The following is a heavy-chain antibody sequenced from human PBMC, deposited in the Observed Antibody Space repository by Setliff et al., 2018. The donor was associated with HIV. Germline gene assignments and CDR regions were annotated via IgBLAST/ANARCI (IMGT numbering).Heavy chain of an antibody. D-gene: IGHD4-17*01. V-gene: IGHV5-51*01. CDR3: ARESGDGDYRGAPFDW. CDR2: IYPGDSDT. CDR1: GYIFTSYW. Sequence: GESLKISCKGSGYIFTSYWIGWVRQMPGKGLEWMGIIYPGDSDTRYSPSFQGQVTISADKSISTAYLQWSSLKASDSAMYYCARESGDGDYRGAPFDWWGQGTLVTVSS. J-gene: IGHJ4*02.